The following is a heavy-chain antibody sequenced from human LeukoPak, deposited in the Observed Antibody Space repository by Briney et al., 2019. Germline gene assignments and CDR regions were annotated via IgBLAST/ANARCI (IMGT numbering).Heavy chain of an antibody. V-gene: IGHV1-2*02. J-gene: IGHJ4*02. CDR1: GYTFTGYY. CDR2: INPNSGGT. CDR3: ARSYYDFWSGYFPADY. D-gene: IGHD3-3*01. Sequence: ASVKVSCKASGYTFTGYYMHWVRQAPGQGLEWVGWINPNSGGTNYAQKFQGRVTMTRDTSISTAYMELSRLRSDDTAVYYCARSYYDFWSGYFPADYWGQGTLVTVSS.